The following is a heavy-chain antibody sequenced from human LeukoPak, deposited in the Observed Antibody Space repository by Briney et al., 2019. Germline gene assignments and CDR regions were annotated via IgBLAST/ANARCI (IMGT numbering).Heavy chain of an antibody. Sequence: PGGSLRLSCAASGFTFDDYAMHWVRQAPGKGLEWVSGISWNSGSLGYADSVKGRFTISRDNAENSLYLQMNSLRAEDTAVYYCARVGYGPYYYYMDVWGKGTTVTVSS. CDR2: ISWNSGSL. V-gene: IGHV3-9*01. D-gene: IGHD6-13*01. CDR1: GFTFDDYA. CDR3: ARVGYGPYYYYMDV. J-gene: IGHJ6*03.